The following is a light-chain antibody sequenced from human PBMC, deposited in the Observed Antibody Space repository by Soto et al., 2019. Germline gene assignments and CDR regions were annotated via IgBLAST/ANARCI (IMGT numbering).Light chain of an antibody. V-gene: IGKV4-1*01. Sequence: DIVMMQSPDSLAVSLGERATINCKSSQSVLYDSNNKDYLAWYQQKPGQPPKLLIYWASTRESGVPDRFSGSGSATDFTLTISSLQAEDVAVYYCQQYYNIPPTFGGGTKVEIK. CDR1: QSVLYDSNNKDY. CDR3: QQYYNIPPT. CDR2: WAS. J-gene: IGKJ4*01.